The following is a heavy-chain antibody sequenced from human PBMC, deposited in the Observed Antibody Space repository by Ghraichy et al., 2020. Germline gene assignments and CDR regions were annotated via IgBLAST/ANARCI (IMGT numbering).Heavy chain of an antibody. CDR3: ARAMRFHWYFDL. J-gene: IGHJ2*01. Sequence: LETLSLTCTVSGGSISSYYWSWLRQPPGKGLEWIGNIDFSGGSKYSPSLTSRVTISVDTSKNQFSLKLDSVTAADTAVYYCARAMRFHWYFDLWGRGSLVTVSS. CDR1: GGSISSYY. V-gene: IGHV4-59*01. CDR2: IDFSGGS.